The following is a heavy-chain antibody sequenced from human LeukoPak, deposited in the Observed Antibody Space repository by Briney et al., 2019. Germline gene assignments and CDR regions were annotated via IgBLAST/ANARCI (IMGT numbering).Heavy chain of an antibody. CDR3: AKPKAAYYYDSSGYYLEY. V-gene: IGHV3-30*18. CDR2: ISYDGSNK. J-gene: IGHJ4*02. CDR1: GFTFSSYG. D-gene: IGHD3-22*01. Sequence: GGSLRLSCAASGFTFSSYGMHWVRQAPGKGLEWVAVISYDGSNKYYADSVKGRFTISRDNSKNTLYLQMNSLRAEDTAVYYCAKPKAAYYYDSSGYYLEYWGQGTLVTVSS.